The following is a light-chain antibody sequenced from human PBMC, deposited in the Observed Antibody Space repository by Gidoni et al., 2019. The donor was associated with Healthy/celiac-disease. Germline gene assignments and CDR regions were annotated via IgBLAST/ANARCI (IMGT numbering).Light chain of an antibody. V-gene: IGLV3-19*01. Sequence: SSELTQDPAVSVALGPTVRITCQGDSLRSYYASWYQQKPGQASVLVIYGKTNRPSWISDLFSGSSSGNTASLTITGAQAEAEADYYCNSRDSSGNHLNVVFGGGTTLTVL. J-gene: IGLJ2*01. CDR3: NSRDSSGNHLNVV. CDR1: SLRSYY. CDR2: GKT.